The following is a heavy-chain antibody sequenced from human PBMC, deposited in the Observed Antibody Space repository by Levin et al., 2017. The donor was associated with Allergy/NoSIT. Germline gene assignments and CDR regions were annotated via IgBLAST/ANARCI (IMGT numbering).Heavy chain of an antibody. CDR1: GFTSRFTFSNSG. CDR3: AKWRNSIWFSAFDL. Sequence: HPGGSLRLSCAASGFTSRFTFSNSGMSWVRQAPGKGLEWVSGISSSGENTYYADSVKGRFTISRDNSGNTLNLHMNSLRAVDTAVYYCAKWRNSIWFSAFDLWGQGTMVTVSS. J-gene: IGHJ3*01. V-gene: IGHV3-23*01. CDR2: ISSSGENT. D-gene: IGHD3-3*02.